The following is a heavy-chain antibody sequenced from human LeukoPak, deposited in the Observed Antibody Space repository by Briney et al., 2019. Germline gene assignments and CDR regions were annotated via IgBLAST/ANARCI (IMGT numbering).Heavy chain of an antibody. J-gene: IGHJ6*02. Sequence: GGSLRLSCAASGFTFSNAWMSWVRQAPGKGLEWVGRIKSKTDGGTTDYAAPVKGRFTISRDDSKNTLYLQMNSLKTEDTAVYYCTTDRGWYRSARYYYYGMDVWGQGTTVTVSS. CDR1: GFTFSNAW. V-gene: IGHV3-15*01. D-gene: IGHD6-19*01. CDR2: IKSKTDGGTT. CDR3: TTDRGWYRSARYYYYGMDV.